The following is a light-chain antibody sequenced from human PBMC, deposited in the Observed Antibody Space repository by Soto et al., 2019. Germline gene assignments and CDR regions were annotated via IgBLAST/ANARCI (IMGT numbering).Light chain of an antibody. CDR1: SSDVGGYNY. CDR2: EVS. V-gene: IGLV2-8*01. Sequence: QSVLTQPPSASGSPGQSVTISCTGTSSDVGGYNYVSWYQQHPGKAPKLMIYEVSKRPSGVPGRFSGSKSGNTASLTVSGLQAEDEADYYCSSYAGSNNWVFGGGTKVTVL. J-gene: IGLJ3*02. CDR3: SSYAGSNNWV.